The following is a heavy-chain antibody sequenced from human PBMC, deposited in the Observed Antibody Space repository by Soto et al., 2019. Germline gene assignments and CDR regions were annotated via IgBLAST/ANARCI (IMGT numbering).Heavy chain of an antibody. J-gene: IGHJ2*01. CDR2: INPSGGS. CDR3: ARDRIPPKGATGYWYFDL. D-gene: IGHD1-1*01. CDR1: GYTFTSYY. Sequence: QVQLVQSGAEVKKPGASVKVSCKASGYTFTSYYMHWVRQAPGQGLEWMGIINPSGGSSYAQKFQGRVTMTRDTSTSTVSMELSSVTSEDTAVYYCARDRIPPKGATGYWYFDLWGRGTLVTVSS. V-gene: IGHV1-46*03.